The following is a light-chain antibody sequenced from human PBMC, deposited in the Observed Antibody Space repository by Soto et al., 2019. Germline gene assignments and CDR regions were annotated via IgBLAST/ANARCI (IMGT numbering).Light chain of an antibody. CDR2: WAS. Sequence: EIRVRQSIDVLAVSLSEKATIHCKSSQSVLKSSNNNNYLAWYQQKPGQPPELLMYWASTRESGVPDRFSGRGSGTDFTLTISSLRADDVAVYYCKQYLDPLHTFGEGTKVDIK. CDR3: KQYLDPLHT. CDR1: QSVLKSSNNNNY. V-gene: IGKV4-1*01. J-gene: IGKJ4*01.